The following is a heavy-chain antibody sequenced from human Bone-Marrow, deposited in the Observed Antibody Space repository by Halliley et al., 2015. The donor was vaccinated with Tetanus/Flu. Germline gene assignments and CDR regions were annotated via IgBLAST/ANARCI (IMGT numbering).Heavy chain of an antibody. V-gene: IGHV3-9*01. Sequence: SLRLSCAASGFTLDDYAMHWVRQAPGKGLEWVSGISLNSGSIDYADSVKGRFSIPRDNAKNSLYLQMNSLRAEDTALYYCAKAVRGSGSGDFFDYWGQGTLVTVSS. CDR2: ISLNSGSI. D-gene: IGHD3-10*01. J-gene: IGHJ4*02. CDR1: GFTLDDYA. CDR3: AKAVRGSGSGDFFDY.